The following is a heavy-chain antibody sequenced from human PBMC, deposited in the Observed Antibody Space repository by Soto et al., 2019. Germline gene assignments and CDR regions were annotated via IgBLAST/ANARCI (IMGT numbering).Heavy chain of an antibody. J-gene: IGHJ4*02. Sequence: QITLKESGPTLVKPTQTLTLTCTFSGFSLSTSGVGVGWIRQSPGKALEWLALIYWDDDKRYSPSLKSRLTXTXXISKNQVVLTMTNMDPVDTATYFCTHTPDAGAPRDWGQGTLVTVSS. D-gene: IGHD1-26*01. CDR1: GFSLSTSGVG. CDR2: IYWDDDK. V-gene: IGHV2-5*02. CDR3: THTPDAGAPRD.